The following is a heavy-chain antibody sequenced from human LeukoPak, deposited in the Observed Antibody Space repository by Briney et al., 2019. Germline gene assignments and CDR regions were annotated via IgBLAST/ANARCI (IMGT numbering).Heavy chain of an antibody. CDR1: GYTFTCYY. D-gene: IGHD3-22*01. V-gene: IGHV1-2*06. CDR3: ARTLTYYYDSSGYLLRAQNDY. J-gene: IGHJ4*02. CDR2: INPNSGGT. Sequence: ASVKVSCKASGYTFTCYYMHWVRQAPGQGLEWMGRINPNSGGTNYAQKFQGRVTMTRDTSISTAYMELSRLRSDDTAVYYCARTLTYYYDSSGYLLRAQNDYWGQGTLVTVSS.